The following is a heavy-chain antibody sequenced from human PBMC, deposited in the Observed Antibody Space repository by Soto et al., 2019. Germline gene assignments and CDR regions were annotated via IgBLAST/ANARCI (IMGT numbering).Heavy chain of an antibody. CDR2: INPNSGGT. CDR1: GYTFTGYY. V-gene: IGHV1-2*02. D-gene: IGHD3-10*01. J-gene: IGHJ6*02. Sequence: ASVKVSCKASGYTFTGYYMHWVRQAPGQGLEWMGWINPNSGGTNYAQKFQGRVTMTRDTSISTAYMELSRLRSDDTAVYYCARTYYYGSGSYLYGMDVWGQGTTVTV. CDR3: ARTYYYGSGSYLYGMDV.